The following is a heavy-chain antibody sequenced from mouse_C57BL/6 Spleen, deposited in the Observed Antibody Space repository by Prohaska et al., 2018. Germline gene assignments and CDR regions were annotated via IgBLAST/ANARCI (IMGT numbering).Heavy chain of an antibody. CDR1: GFTFSDYY. V-gene: IGHV5-16*01. CDR3: ARGGYDGYYDYYAMDY. D-gene: IGHD2-3*01. J-gene: IGHJ4*01. Sequence: EVKLVESEGGLVQPGSSMKLSCTASGFTFSDYYMAWVRQVPEKGLDCVANINYDGSSTYYLYSLKSRFIISRDNAKNILYLQMSSLKSEDTATYYCARGGYDGYYDYYAMDYWGQGTSVTVSS. CDR2: INYDGSST.